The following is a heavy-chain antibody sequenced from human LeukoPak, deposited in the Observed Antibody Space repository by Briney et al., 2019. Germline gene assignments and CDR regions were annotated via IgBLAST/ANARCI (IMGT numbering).Heavy chain of an antibody. Sequence: SETLSLTCIVSGGSISSSSYYWGWIRQPPGKGLEWIGSIYYSGSTYYNPSLKSRVTISVDTSKNQFSLKLSSVTAAGTAVYYCARQGLVVPAAYGNYYYMDVWGKGTTVTVSS. J-gene: IGHJ6*03. D-gene: IGHD2-2*01. CDR1: GGSISSSSYY. CDR3: ARQGLVVPAAYGNYYYMDV. CDR2: IYYSGST. V-gene: IGHV4-39*01.